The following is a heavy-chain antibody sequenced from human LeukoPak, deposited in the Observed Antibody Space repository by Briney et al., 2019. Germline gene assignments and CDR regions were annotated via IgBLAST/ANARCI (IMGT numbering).Heavy chain of an antibody. CDR3: AGTISRAIVGANRGILGAFDI. Sequence: PSETLSLTCTVSGGSISSGDYYWSWIRQPPGKGLEWIGYIYYSGSTYYNPSLKSRVTISVDTSKNQFSLKLSSVTAADTAVYYCAGTISRAIVGANRGILGAFDIWGQGTMVTVSS. CDR2: IYYSGST. D-gene: IGHD1-26*01. CDR1: GGSISSGDYY. V-gene: IGHV4-30-4*01. J-gene: IGHJ3*02.